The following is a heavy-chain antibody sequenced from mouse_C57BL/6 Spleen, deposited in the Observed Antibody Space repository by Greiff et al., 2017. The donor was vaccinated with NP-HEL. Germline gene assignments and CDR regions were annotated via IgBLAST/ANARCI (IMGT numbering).Heavy chain of an antibody. V-gene: IGHV1-61*01. CDR2: IYPSDSET. Sequence: VQLQQPGAELVRPGSSVKLSCKASGYTFTSYWMDWVKQRPGQGLEWIGNIYPSDSETHYNQKFKDKATLTVDKSSSTAYMQLSSLTSEDSAVYYCARDDQGAMDYWGQGTSVTVSS. CDR1: GYTFTSYW. J-gene: IGHJ4*01. CDR3: ARDDQGAMDY.